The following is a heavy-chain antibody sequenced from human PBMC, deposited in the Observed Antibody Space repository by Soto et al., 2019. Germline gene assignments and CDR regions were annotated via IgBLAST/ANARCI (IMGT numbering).Heavy chain of an antibody. V-gene: IGHV3-64*01. CDR3: VKDERVTTVTRYYYYGMDV. CDR1: GFTFSSYA. D-gene: IGHD4-17*01. Sequence: GGSLRLCCAASGFTFSSYAMHWVRQAPGKGLEYVSAISSNGGSIYYGNSVKGRFTISRDNSKNTLYLQMSSLRAEDMAVYYCVKDERVTTVTRYYYYGMDVWGQGTTVTVSS. J-gene: IGHJ6*02. CDR2: ISSNGGSI.